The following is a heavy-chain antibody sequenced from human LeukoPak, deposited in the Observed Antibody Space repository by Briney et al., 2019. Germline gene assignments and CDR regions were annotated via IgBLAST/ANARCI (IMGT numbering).Heavy chain of an antibody. D-gene: IGHD5-18*01. J-gene: IGHJ4*02. CDR3: AKGHWIQLWLEDYFDY. Sequence: GGSLRLSCAASGFTFSSYGMHWVRQAPGKGLEWVAVISYDGSNKYYADSVKGRFTISRDNSKNTLYLQMNSLRAEDTAVYYCAKGHWIQLWLEDYFDYWGQGTLVTVSS. V-gene: IGHV3-30*18. CDR1: GFTFSSYG. CDR2: ISYDGSNK.